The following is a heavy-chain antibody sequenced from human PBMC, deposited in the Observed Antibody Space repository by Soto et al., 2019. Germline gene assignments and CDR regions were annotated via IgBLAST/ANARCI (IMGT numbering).Heavy chain of an antibody. CDR2: IYWNDDT. V-gene: IGHV2-5*01. D-gene: IGHD4-17*01. J-gene: IGHJ5*02. Sequence: SDPTLVNPTQTLTLTCTFSGFSLTAAGAGVGWIRQPPGKALEWLALIYWNDDTRYSPSLKTRLTITKDTSKNQVVLRMTNMDPVDTATYYCAHRGYGNYPRDNWFDPWGHGILVTVSS. CDR1: GFSLTAAGAG. CDR3: AHRGYGNYPRDNWFDP.